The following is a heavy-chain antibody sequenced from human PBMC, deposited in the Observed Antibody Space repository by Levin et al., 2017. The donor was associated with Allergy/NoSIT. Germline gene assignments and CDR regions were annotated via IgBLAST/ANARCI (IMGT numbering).Heavy chain of an antibody. J-gene: IGHJ4*02. Sequence: GGSLRLSCAASGFTFSSYWMSWVRQAPGKGLEWVANIKQDGSEKYYVDSVKGRFTISRDNAKNSLYLQMNSLRAEDTAVYYCAATCFYDLWSGYCSMDLQYESNDYWGQGTLVTVSS. V-gene: IGHV3-7*01. CDR3: AATCFYDLWSGYCSMDLQYESNDY. CDR1: GFTFSSYW. CDR2: IKQDGSEK. D-gene: IGHD3-3*01.